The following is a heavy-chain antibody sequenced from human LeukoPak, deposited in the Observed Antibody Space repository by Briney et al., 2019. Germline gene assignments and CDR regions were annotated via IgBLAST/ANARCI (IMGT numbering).Heavy chain of an antibody. J-gene: IGHJ4*02. CDR2: IGRSGHFT. CDR3: AKDRDDSGDYVFDH. CDR1: GFTFSNYV. Sequence: GGSLRLSCAASGFTFSNYVMSWVRQAPGKGLEWVSVIGRSGHFTNYADSVKGRFTISRDNSKDTLSLQMSRLRAEDTAIYYCAKDRDDSGDYVFDHWGQGILVTVSS. V-gene: IGHV3-23*01. D-gene: IGHD4-17*01.